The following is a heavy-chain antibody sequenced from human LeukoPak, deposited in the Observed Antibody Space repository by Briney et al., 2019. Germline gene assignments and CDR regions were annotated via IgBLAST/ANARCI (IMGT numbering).Heavy chain of an antibody. V-gene: IGHV3-23*01. CDR1: GFTFSKYA. CDR3: ARDSSVPYGITD. D-gene: IGHD4-17*01. J-gene: IGHJ4*02. CDR2: IGGSDGNT. Sequence: GGSLRLSCAASGFTFSKYAMSWVRQAPGKGLEWVSAIGGSDGNTFYADSVKGRFTISRDNSKNTLSLQMNNLRAEDTALYYCARDSSVPYGITDWGQGTLVTVSS.